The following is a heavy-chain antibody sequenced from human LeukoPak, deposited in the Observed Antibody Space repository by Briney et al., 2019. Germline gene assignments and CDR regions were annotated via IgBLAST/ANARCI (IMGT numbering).Heavy chain of an antibody. CDR1: GFTFSSYA. V-gene: IGHV3-23*01. Sequence: PGGSLRLSCAASGFTFSSYAMSRVRQAPGKGLEWVSAISGSGGSTYYADSVKGRFTISRDNSKNTLYLQMNSLRAEDTAVYYCAKDSDSNSDYDYWGQGTLVTVSS. CDR2: ISGSGGST. CDR3: AKDSDSNSDYDY. J-gene: IGHJ4*02. D-gene: IGHD4-11*01.